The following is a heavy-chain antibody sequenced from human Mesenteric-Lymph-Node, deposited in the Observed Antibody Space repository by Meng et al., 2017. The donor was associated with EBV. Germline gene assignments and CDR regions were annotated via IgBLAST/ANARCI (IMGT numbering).Heavy chain of an antibody. CDR3: TKHYLVIAGRVDH. J-gene: IGHJ4*02. CDR2: IYHSGST. V-gene: IGHV4-4*02. D-gene: IGHD2-15*01. Sequence: QVQLQESGPGLWKPSGTLSLTGAVSGGSISSSNWWSWARQPPGKGLEWIGEIYHSGSTNYNPSLKSRVTISVDKSKNQFSLKLSSVTAADTAVYYCTKHYLVIAGRVDHWGQGALVTVSS. CDR1: GGSISSSNW.